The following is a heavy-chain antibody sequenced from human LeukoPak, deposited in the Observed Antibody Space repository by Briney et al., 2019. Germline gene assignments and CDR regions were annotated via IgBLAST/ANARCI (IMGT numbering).Heavy chain of an antibody. D-gene: IGHD1-26*01. CDR1: GFTFSRYA. V-gene: IGHV3-23*01. Sequence: GGSLRLSCAASGFTFSRYAMSWVRQAPGKGLEWVSTISGGGGSTYYADSVKGRFTISRDNSKNTLYLQVNSLRAEDTAVYYCAKGGKWDVTPFDYWGQGPLVTVSS. CDR3: AKGGKWDVTPFDY. CDR2: ISGGGGST. J-gene: IGHJ4*02.